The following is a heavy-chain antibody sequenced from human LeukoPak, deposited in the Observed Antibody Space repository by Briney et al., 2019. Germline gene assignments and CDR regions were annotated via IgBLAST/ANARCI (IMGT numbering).Heavy chain of an antibody. Sequence: SETLSLTCTISGDSITTSSYYWAWLRQPPGKGLEWIGTIYYSGTSYYSPSLQSRVTIPIDTSKNQFFLTMNFVTAADTAVYYCAKFGSGWPPHYFEVWGQGILVTVSS. CDR1: GDSITTSSYY. V-gene: IGHV4-39*01. J-gene: IGHJ4*02. CDR2: IYYSGTS. D-gene: IGHD6-19*01. CDR3: AKFGSGWPPHYFEV.